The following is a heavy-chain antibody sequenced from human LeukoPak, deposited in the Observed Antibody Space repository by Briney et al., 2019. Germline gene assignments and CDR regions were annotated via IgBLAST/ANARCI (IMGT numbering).Heavy chain of an antibody. V-gene: IGHV4-31*03. D-gene: IGHD4-17*01. CDR2: IYYSGST. Sequence: PSQTLSLTCTASGGSISSGGYYWSWIRQHPGKSLEWIGYIYYSGSTYYNPSLKSRVTISVDTSKNQFSLKLSSVTAADTAVYYCARGDYGDYVFDYWGQGTLVTVSS. CDR1: GGSISSGGYY. J-gene: IGHJ4*02. CDR3: ARGDYGDYVFDY.